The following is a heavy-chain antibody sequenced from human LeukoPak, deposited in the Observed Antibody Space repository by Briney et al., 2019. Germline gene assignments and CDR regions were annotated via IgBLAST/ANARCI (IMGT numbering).Heavy chain of an antibody. D-gene: IGHD3-10*01. J-gene: IGHJ4*02. Sequence: PGGSLRLSRLTSGFTFRDYGLGWVRQAPGMGLEWVSFIRSRIYGGAPEYAASVRVRFSVSRDDSESIAYLQMNNLKSEDTAVYDCARGQTVSGAKYYFDFWRPGTLVTVSS. CDR1: GFTFRDYG. CDR2: IRSRIYGGAP. V-gene: IGHV3-49*04. CDR3: ARGQTVSGAKYYFDF.